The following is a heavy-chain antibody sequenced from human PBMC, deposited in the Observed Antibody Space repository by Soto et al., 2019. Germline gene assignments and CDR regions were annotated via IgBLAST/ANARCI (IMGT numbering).Heavy chain of an antibody. Sequence: QVQLVQSGAEVKKPGSSVKVSCKASGGIFSTYAISWLRQAPGQGLEWMGGIIPLFGTPNYAQRFQGRVTITADESTSTANMELSRLRSEDTAVYYGARDRDDYGSGNYYNRIDFWGQGTLVTVSS. CDR3: ARDRDDYGSGNYYNRIDF. CDR1: GGIFSTYA. V-gene: IGHV1-69*01. CDR2: IIPLFGTP. J-gene: IGHJ4*02. D-gene: IGHD3-10*01.